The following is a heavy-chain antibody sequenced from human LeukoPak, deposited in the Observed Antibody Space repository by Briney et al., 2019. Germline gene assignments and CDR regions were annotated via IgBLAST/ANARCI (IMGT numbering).Heavy chain of an antibody. CDR2: IYGADAA. J-gene: IGHJ4*02. V-gene: IGHV3-66*02. D-gene: IGHD6-13*01. CDR1: GFNVSSYY. Sequence: GGSLRLSCAASGFNVSSYYMTWIRQAPGKGLEWVSLIYGADAAYYAESVRGRFIIYRNNLKNTLFLQMNSLRVEDTALYYCVTSTGQQFIPYDYWGQGTHVTVPS. CDR3: VTSTGQQFIPYDY.